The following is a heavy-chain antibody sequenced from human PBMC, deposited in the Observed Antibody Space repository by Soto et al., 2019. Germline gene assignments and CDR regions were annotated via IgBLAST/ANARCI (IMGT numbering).Heavy chain of an antibody. CDR2: IFYLGSS. J-gene: IGHJ5*01. CDR1: GDSIISSDFY. V-gene: IGHV4-39*01. D-gene: IGHD3-3*02. CDR3: ARHSLALRKNNWFDP. Sequence: KTSETLSLTCTVSGDSIISSDFYWGWVRQPPGKGLEWIGSIFYLGSSYYNPSLKSRVTMSVDTSKNQFSLRLRSVTAADTALYFCARHSLALRKNNWFDPWGQGTTVTVSS.